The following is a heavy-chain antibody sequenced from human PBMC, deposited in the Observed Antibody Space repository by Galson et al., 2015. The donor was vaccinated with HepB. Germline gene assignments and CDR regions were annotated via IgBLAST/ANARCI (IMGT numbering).Heavy chain of an antibody. CDR2: ISSGSSTV. CDR1: GFTFSDYN. V-gene: IGHV3-48*02. CDR3: ARDRLPGYYNRYDHYGMDV. J-gene: IGHJ6*02. Sequence: SLRLSCAASGFTFSDYNMNWVRQAAGKGLEWVSYISSGSSTVHYVDSVKGRFTISRDNAKNSLSLPMNSLRDEDTAVYYCARDRLPGYYNRYDHYGMDVWGQGTTVTVSS. D-gene: IGHD3-9*01.